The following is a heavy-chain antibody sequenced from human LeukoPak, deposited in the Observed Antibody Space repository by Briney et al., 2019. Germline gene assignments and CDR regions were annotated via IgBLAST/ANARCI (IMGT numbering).Heavy chain of an antibody. D-gene: IGHD3-9*01. CDR1: GFSLGTSGMC. CDR3: ARIYRYFDPSREYYFDY. Sequence: SGPTLVKPTQTLTLACTFSGFSLGTSGMCVSWIRQPPGKALEWLARTDWDDDKYYSTSLKTRLTISKDTSKNQVVLTMTNMDPVDTATYYCARIYRYFDPSREYYFDYWGQGTLVTVSS. CDR2: TDWDDDK. J-gene: IGHJ4*02. V-gene: IGHV2-70*11.